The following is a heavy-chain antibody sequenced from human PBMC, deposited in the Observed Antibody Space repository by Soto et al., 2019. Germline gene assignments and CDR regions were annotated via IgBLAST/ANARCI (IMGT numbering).Heavy chain of an antibody. D-gene: IGHD5-12*01. CDR1: GYPFTSYG. CDR3: ARGRIVASIHDAFEI. V-gene: IGHV1-18*01. Sequence: QGQLLQSGDEVKTPGASVRVSCRASGYPFTSYGISWVRQAPGQGREWVARISAYNGKRDTAEKFQGRVTMPLDTSTDTAHMELGDLTSADTAVYYCARGRIVASIHDAFEIWGQGTKVTVSS. CDR2: ISAYNGKR. J-gene: IGHJ3*02.